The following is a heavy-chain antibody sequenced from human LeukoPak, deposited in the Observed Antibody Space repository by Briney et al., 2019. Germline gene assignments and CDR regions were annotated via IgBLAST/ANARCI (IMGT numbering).Heavy chain of an antibody. CDR3: AKGRVRGSHYYYGMDV. CDR1: GFTFTSYA. V-gene: IGHV3-23*01. D-gene: IGHD6-25*01. J-gene: IGHJ6*02. CDR2: INGGGENT. Sequence: PGGSLRLSCAASGFTFTSYAMSWIRQAPGKGLEWVAAINGGGENTYYADSVKGRFTISRDNSKNTLYLQMNSLRAEDTAVYYCAKGRVRGSHYYYGMDVWGQGTTVTVSS.